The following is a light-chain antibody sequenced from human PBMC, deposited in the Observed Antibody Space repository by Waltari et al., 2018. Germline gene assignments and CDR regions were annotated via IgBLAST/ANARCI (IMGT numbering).Light chain of an antibody. CDR3: SSYTSSSSYV. V-gene: IGLV2-14*01. Sequence: QSALTQPASVSGSPGQSITISCTGSSSDVGGYNYVSWYQQYPGKAPTLMIYDVSDRPSGVSNRFAGSKSGNTASLTISGLLADDEADYYCSSYTSSSSYVFGTGTKVTVL. J-gene: IGLJ1*01. CDR1: SSDVGGYNY. CDR2: DVS.